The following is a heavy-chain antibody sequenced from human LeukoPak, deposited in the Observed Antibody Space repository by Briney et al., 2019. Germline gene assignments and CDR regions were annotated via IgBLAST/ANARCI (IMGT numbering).Heavy chain of an antibody. D-gene: IGHD3-10*01. Sequence: GGSLRLSCAASGFIFSSYSMNWVRQAPGKGLEWLSFISSGSVTIYYTDSVKGRFTISRDNSKNTLYLQMNSLRAEDTAVYYCAKDYSKTSYYGSGTYYRPNWFDPWGQGTLVTVSS. J-gene: IGHJ5*02. V-gene: IGHV3-48*01. CDR3: AKDYSKTSYYGSGTYYRPNWFDP. CDR2: ISSGSVTI. CDR1: GFIFSSYS.